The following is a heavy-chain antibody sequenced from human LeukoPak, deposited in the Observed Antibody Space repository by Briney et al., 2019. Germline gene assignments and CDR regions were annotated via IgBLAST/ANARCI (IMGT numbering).Heavy chain of an antibody. V-gene: IGHV4-59*01. D-gene: IGHD3-22*01. CDR3: ARTYYDSSGYHYYFDY. J-gene: IGHJ4*02. CDR2: IHYSGST. Sequence: SETLSLICTVSGGSISSYYWSWIRQPPGKGLEWIGYIHYSGSTNYNPSLKSRVTISVDTSKNQFSLKLSSVTAADTAVYYCARTYYDSSGYHYYFDYWGQGTLVTVSS. CDR1: GGSISSYY.